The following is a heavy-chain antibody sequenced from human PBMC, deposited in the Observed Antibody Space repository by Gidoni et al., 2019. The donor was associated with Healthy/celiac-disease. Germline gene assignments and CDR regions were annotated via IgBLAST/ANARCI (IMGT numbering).Heavy chain of an antibody. CDR2: FSGSGGST. V-gene: IGHV3-23*01. J-gene: IGHJ3*02. D-gene: IGHD1-26*01. CDR1: GFTFSSYD. Sequence: TASGFTFSSYDMSWVRQAPGKGLEWVSAFSGSGGSTYYADSVKGRFTISRDNSKNTLYLPMNSLRAEDTAVYYCARPLVGATNDDAFDIWGQGTMVTVSS. CDR3: ARPLVGATNDDAFDI.